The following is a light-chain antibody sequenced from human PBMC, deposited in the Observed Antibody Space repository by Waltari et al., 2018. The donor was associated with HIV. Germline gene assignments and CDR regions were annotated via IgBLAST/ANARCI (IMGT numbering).Light chain of an antibody. V-gene: IGLV1-44*01. CDR1: PSNIGRNT. CDR3: ASWDDSLNGPV. CDR2: GKN. Sequence: QSVLTQPPSASGTPEQRVTIPCPRSPSNIGRNTVTWFQQFPGTAPKVLLFGKNQRPSGFPARFSGSKSGTSASLAISGLQSEDEADYYCASWDDSLNGPVFGGGTKLTVV. J-gene: IGLJ2*01.